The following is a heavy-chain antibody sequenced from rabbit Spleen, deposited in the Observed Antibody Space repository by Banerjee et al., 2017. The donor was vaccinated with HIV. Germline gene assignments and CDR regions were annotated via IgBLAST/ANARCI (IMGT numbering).Heavy chain of an antibody. J-gene: IGHJ4*01. D-gene: IGHD4-1*01. V-gene: IGHV1S7*01. CDR3: ARVSETSGWGEDL. CDR1: GFDFSSYY. CDR2: FDPVFGST. Sequence: QSLEESGGGLVQPGGSLKVSCIASGFDFSSYYMSWVRQAPGKGLEWIGYFDPVFGSTYYASWVNGQFTISSHNAQNMLYLQLNSLTAADTATYFCARVSETSGWGEDLWGPGTLVTVS.